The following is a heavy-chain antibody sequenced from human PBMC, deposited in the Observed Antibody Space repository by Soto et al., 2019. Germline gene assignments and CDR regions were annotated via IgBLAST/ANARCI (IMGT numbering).Heavy chain of an antibody. CDR2: INGDGSST. D-gene: IGHD5-12*01. J-gene: IGHJ6*02. Sequence: EVQLVESGGGLVQPGGSLRLSCAAAGFAFDSHWMHWVRQAPGKGLVWVSRINGDGSSTFYADSVMGRFTISRDNARNTVYLQMNSLRAEDTAVYYCARGIQWRYGMDVWGQGTTVTVSS. CDR3: ARGIQWRYGMDV. CDR1: GFAFDSHW. V-gene: IGHV3-74*01.